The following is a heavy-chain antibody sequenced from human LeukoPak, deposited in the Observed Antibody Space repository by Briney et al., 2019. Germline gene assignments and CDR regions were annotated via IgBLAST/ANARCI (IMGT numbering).Heavy chain of an antibody. CDR3: ARDGYNSRWYYYYGMDV. CDR1: GYTFTGYY. J-gene: IGHJ6*02. CDR2: INPNSGGT. Sequence: ASVKVSCKASGYTFTGYYMHWVRQAPGQGLEWMGWINPNSGGTNYAQKFQGRVTMTRDTSISTAYMELSRLRSDDTPVYYCARDGYNSRWYYYYGMDVWGQGTTVTVSS. D-gene: IGHD5-24*01. V-gene: IGHV1-2*02.